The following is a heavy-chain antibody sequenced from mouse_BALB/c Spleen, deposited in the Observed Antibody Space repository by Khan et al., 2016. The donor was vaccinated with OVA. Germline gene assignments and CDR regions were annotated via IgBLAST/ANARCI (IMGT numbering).Heavy chain of an antibody. J-gene: IGHJ3*01. CDR1: GYTFTSFW. V-gene: IGHV1-61*01. D-gene: IGHD1-1*02. CDR3: ARGGFGTSFAY. CDR2: IDPSDRET. Sequence: QVQLQQSGAELVRPGASVKLSCKASGYTFTSFWMNWVTERPGQGLEWIGMIDPSDRETHYNQIFKDKATLTVDKSSSTAYMQLSGLTSEDCAVYYCARGGFGTSFAYWGQGTLVTVSA.